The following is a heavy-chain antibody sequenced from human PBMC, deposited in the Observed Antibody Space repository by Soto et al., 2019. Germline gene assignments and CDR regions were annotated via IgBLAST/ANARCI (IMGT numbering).Heavy chain of an antibody. CDR3: AREGGNYYFDY. D-gene: IGHD1-26*01. CDR2: INTNGGTT. Sequence: EVQLVESGGGLVQPGGSPRLSCAASGFTFSSYAMHWVRQAPGKGLEYVSAINTNGGTTYYANSVKGRFTVSRDNYKNTLYLQMGSLRAEDMAVYYCAREGGNYYFDYWGQGTLVTVSS. V-gene: IGHV3-64*01. CDR1: GFTFSSYA. J-gene: IGHJ4*02.